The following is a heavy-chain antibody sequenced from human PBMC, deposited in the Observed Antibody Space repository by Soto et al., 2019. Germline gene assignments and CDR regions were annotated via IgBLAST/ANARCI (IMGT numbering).Heavy chain of an antibody. J-gene: IGHJ5*02. D-gene: IGHD6-19*01. V-gene: IGHV1-46*01. Sequence: QVQLVQSGAEVKKPGASVKVSCKASGYTFTSYYMHWVRQAPGQGLEWMGIINPSGGSTSSAQKFQGRVTMTRDTSTSTVYMELSSLRSEDTAVYYCAREGYRRGQFDPWGQGTLVTVSS. CDR1: GYTFTSYY. CDR2: INPSGGST. CDR3: AREGYRRGQFDP.